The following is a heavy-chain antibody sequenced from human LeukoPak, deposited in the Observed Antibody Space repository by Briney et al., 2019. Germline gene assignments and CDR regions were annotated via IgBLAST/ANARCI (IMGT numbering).Heavy chain of an antibody. D-gene: IGHD3-22*01. J-gene: IGHJ4*02. V-gene: IGHV3-23*01. CDR3: ARDLYRIVVVPHYFDY. Sequence: GGSLRLSCAASGFTFSSYGVSWVRQAPGKGLEWVSAISGSGGSTYYADSVKGRFTISRDNAKNSLYLQMNSLRAEDTAVYYCARDLYRIVVVPHYFDYWGQGTLVTVSS. CDR2: ISGSGGST. CDR1: GFTFSSYG.